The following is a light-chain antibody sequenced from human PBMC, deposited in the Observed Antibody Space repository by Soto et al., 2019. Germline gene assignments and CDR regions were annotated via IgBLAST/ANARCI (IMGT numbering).Light chain of an antibody. Sequence: SYELTQPPSVSVSPGQTASFTCSGDKLGDKHAYWYQQKPGQSPVLVIYQDTKRPSGIPARFSGSNSGNTATLTISGTQALDEADYYCQAWDSSTLVFGGGTKLTVL. CDR1: KLGDKH. V-gene: IGLV3-1*01. CDR3: QAWDSSTLV. CDR2: QDT. J-gene: IGLJ2*01.